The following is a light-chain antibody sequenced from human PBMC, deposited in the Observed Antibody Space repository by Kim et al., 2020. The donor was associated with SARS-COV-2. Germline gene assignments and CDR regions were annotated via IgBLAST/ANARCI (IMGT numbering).Light chain of an antibody. CDR2: DAA. V-gene: IGKV3-11*01. Sequence: PGEGASLPCRASQRIGISLGGYQHKLGQAPRLLIYDAAIRAAGIPDRFSGGGSGTDFTLTISSLEPEDFAIYYCQQRNNWPPAVTFGGGTKVDIK. J-gene: IGKJ4*01. CDR1: QRIGIS. CDR3: QQRNNWPPAVT.